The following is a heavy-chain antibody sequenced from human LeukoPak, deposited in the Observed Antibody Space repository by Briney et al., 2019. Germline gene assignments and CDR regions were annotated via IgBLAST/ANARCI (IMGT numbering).Heavy chain of an antibody. V-gene: IGHV4-31*03. D-gene: IGHD6-13*01. CDR1: GGSISSGGYS. Sequence: SETLSLTCTVSGGSISSGGYSWSWIRQHPGKGLEWIGYIYYSGSTYYNPSLKSRVTISVDTSKNQFSLKLSSVTAADTAVYYCAREGIAAAYWGQGTLVTVSS. CDR3: AREGIAAAY. J-gene: IGHJ4*02. CDR2: IYYSGST.